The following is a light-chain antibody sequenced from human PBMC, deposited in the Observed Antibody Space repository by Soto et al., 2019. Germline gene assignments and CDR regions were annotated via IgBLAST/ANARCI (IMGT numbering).Light chain of an antibody. CDR2: GAS. J-gene: IGKJ1*01. CDR1: QSVSSY. V-gene: IGKV3-11*01. Sequence: EIVLTQSPATLSLSPGERATLSCRASQSVSSYLAWYQQKPGQAPRLLIYGASSRATGIPDRFSGSGSGTEFTLTISSLQPDDFATYYCQQYNSYSRWTFGQGTKVDIK. CDR3: QQYNSYSRWT.